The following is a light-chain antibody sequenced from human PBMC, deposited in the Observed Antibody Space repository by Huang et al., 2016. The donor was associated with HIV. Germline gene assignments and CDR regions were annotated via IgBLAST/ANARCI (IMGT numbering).Light chain of an antibody. CDR2: KAS. Sequence: DIRMTQSPSTLSASIGDRVTITCRSSHSISDWLAWYQQKPGGAPKLLIYKASTLQTGVPLRFSGSASETEFTLTISGLQPDDFATYYCQQYNSWTFGQGTKVEIK. CDR3: QQYNSWT. CDR1: HSISDW. V-gene: IGKV1-5*03. J-gene: IGKJ1*01.